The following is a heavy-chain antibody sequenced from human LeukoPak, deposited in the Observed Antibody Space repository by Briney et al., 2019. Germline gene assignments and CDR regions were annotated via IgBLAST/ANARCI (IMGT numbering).Heavy chain of an antibody. CDR3: ARVARYSSSS. Sequence: SETLSLTCAVYGGSFSGYYWSWIRQPPGKGLEWIGEINHSGSTNYNPSLKSRVTISVDTSKNQFSLKLSSVTAADTAVYYCARVARYSSSSWGQGTLVTVSS. CDR1: GGSFSGYY. D-gene: IGHD6-19*01. J-gene: IGHJ5*02. CDR2: INHSGST. V-gene: IGHV4-34*01.